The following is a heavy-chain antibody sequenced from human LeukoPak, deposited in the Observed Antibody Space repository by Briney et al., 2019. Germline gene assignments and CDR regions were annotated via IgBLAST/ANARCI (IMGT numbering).Heavy chain of an antibody. CDR2: ISTYNGNT. V-gene: IGHV1-18*01. J-gene: IGHJ6*02. D-gene: IGHD2-2*01. CDR1: GYTFTSYG. Sequence: ASVKVSCKASGYTFTSYGISWVRQAPGQGLEWMGWISTYNGNTNYAQKLQGRVTITPDTSKNQFSLQLNSVTPEDTAVYYCARVGYCSSTTCPPSGYYYGMDVWGQGTTVTVSS. CDR3: ARVGYCSSTTCPPSGYYYGMDV.